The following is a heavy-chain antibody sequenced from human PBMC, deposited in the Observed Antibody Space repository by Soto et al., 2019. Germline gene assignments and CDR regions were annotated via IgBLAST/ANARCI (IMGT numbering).Heavy chain of an antibody. CDR2: ISGSGGST. CDR3: AKGLQLGGVDYDFWSGYYYFDY. V-gene: IGHV3-23*01. J-gene: IGHJ4*02. Sequence: GGFLRLSCAASGFTFSSYAMSWVRQAPGKGLEWVSAISGSGGSTYYADSVKGRFTISRDNSKNTLYLQMNSLRAEDTAVYYCAKGLQLGGVDYDFWSGYYYFDYWGQGTLVTVSS. D-gene: IGHD3-3*01. CDR1: GFTFSSYA.